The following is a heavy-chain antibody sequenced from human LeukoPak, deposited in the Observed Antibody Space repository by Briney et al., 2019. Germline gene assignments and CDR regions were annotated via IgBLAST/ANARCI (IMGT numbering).Heavy chain of an antibody. CDR2: INSDRSEK. Sequence: PGGSLRLSCAASGFTFSSYWMSWVRQAPGKGLEWVANINSDRSEKHYVDSVKGRFTISRDNAKNSLYLQMNSLRAEDTAVYYCAREAWKACYWGQGTLVTVST. D-gene: IGHD1-1*01. V-gene: IGHV3-7*01. CDR1: GFTFSSYW. J-gene: IGHJ4*02. CDR3: AREAWKACY.